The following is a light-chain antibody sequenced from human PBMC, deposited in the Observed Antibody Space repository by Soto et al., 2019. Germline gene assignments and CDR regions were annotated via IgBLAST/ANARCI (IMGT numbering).Light chain of an antibody. V-gene: IGKV1-5*01. CDR2: DAS. CDR3: QQYTSYSRA. Sequence: DIQMTESPSTLSASVGDRVTITCRASQSISHFLAWYQQKPGKVPKFLIYDASNLGSGVPSRFRGSGSGTEFTLTISGLQPDDFTTYYCQQYTSYSRAFGQGTKVDIK. J-gene: IGKJ1*01. CDR1: QSISHF.